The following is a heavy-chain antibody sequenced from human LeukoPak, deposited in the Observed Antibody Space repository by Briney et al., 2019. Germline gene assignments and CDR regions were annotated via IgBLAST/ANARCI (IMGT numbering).Heavy chain of an antibody. CDR2: MNPNSGNT. J-gene: IGHJ4*02. D-gene: IGHD5-18*01. V-gene: IGHV1-8*01. CDR1: GYTFTIYD. Sequence: ASVNVSYKASGYTFTIYDINWVRQATGQGLEWMGWMNPNSGNTGYAQKFQGRVTMTRNTSISTAYMELGSLRSEDTAVYYCARPSGTAIDYWGQGTLVSVSS. CDR3: ARPSGTAIDY.